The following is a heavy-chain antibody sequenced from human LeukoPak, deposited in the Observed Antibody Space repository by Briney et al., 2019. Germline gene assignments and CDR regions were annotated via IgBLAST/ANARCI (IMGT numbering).Heavy chain of an antibody. CDR3: ARGFSSNWYVDP. V-gene: IGHV4-59*12. CDR2: IYYSGNT. CDR1: GGSISSYY. J-gene: IGHJ5*02. Sequence: SETLSLTCTVSGGSISSYYWSWIRQPPGKGLEWIGYIYYSGNTNYNPSLKSRVTISVDTSKNQFSLKLNSVTAADTAVYYCARGFSSNWYVDPRGQGTLVTVSS. D-gene: IGHD6-13*01.